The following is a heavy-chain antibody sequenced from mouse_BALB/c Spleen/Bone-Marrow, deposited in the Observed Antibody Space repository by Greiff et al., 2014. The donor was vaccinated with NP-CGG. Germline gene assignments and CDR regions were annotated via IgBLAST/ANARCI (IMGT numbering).Heavy chain of an antibody. CDR1: GFNIKDTY. Sequence: VQLQQSGAELVKPGASVKLSCTASGFNIKDTYMHWVKQRPEQGLEWIGRIDPADGNTKYDPKFQGKATITADTSSNTAYLQLSSLTSEDTAVYYCASYYGSSYYFDYWGQSTTLTVSS. J-gene: IGHJ2*01. D-gene: IGHD1-1*01. CDR3: ASYYGSSYYFDY. V-gene: IGHV14-3*02. CDR2: IDPADGNT.